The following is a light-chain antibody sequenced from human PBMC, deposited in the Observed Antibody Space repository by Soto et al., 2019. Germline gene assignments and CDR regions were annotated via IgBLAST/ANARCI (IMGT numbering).Light chain of an antibody. CDR1: QSVGSN. J-gene: IGKJ4*01. CDR2: GAS. Sequence: EILSTQSPATLSMSPGERATLSCRASQSVGSNLAWYQQQPGQAPRLLVYGASTRATEIPARFSCSGSGTEFTLTISSLQSEDFAVYYCQQYNDWPLTFGGGTKVEIK. CDR3: QQYNDWPLT. V-gene: IGKV3-15*01.